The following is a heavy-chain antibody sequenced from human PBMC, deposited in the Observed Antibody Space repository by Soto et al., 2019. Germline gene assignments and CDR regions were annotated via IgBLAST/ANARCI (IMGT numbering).Heavy chain of an antibody. V-gene: IGHV4-34*01. Sequence: PSETLSLTCAVYGGSFNGYYWSWIRQPPGKGLEWIGEINHSGSTNYNPSLKSRVTISVDTSKNQFSLKLSSVTAADTAMYYCARFVVVPAAIDDYWGQGTLVTVSS. CDR2: INHSGST. D-gene: IGHD2-2*02. CDR3: ARFVVVPAAIDDY. J-gene: IGHJ4*02. CDR1: GGSFNGYY.